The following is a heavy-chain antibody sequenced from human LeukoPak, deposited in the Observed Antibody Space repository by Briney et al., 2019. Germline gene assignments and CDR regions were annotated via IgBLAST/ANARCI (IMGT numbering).Heavy chain of an antibody. J-gene: IGHJ4*02. CDR1: GFTFSSYG. D-gene: IGHD6-13*01. V-gene: IGHV3-30*02. Sequence: GGSLRLSCAASGFTFSSYGMHWVRQAPGKGLELVAFIRYDGSNKYYADSVKGRFTISRDNSKNTLYLQMNSLRAEDTAVYYCAKDLSGQQLIDYWGQGTLVTVSS. CDR2: IRYDGSNK. CDR3: AKDLSGQQLIDY.